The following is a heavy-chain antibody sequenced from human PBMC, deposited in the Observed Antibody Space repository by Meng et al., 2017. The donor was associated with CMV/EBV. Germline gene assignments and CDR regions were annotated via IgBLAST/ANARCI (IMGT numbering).Heavy chain of an antibody. J-gene: IGHJ4*02. Sequence: LLEWCARLFQPSATPALPCPGYGGSSSGYYWSWIRQPPGKGLEWIGEINHSGSTNYNPSLKSRVTISVDTSKNQFSLKLSSVTAADTAVYYCARGRTGEHDFWSGYWADYWGQGTLVTVSS. CDR1: GGSSSGYY. V-gene: IGHV4-34*02. D-gene: IGHD3-3*01. CDR2: INHSGST. CDR3: ARGRTGEHDFWSGYWADY.